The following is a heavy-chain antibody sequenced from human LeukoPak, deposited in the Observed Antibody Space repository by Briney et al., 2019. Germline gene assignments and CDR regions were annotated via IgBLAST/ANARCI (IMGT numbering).Heavy chain of an antibody. Sequence: PSETLSLTCAVSGGSFSGHYWNWIRQPPGKGLEWIGEINHGGSTNYNPSLKSRVTISVDTSQKQFSLRLSSVTAADTAVYARGRYVTTRGGAAAGFLDYWGQGTLVTVST. J-gene: IGHJ4*02. CDR1: GGSFSGHY. D-gene: IGHD6-13*01. V-gene: IGHV4-34*01. CDR2: INHGGST. CDR3: GRYVTTRGGAAAGFLDY.